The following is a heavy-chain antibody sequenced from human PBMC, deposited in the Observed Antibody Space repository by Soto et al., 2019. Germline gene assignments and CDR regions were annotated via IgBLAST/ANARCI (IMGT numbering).Heavy chain of an antibody. Sequence: EVQLLESGGGLVQPGGSLRLSCAASGFTFTTYAMTWVRQAPGKGLEWVSAISGSGGTYYADSVKGRFTISRDNSKNTLFLQMNSLRAEDTAVYYCAKNWDTTFSSSSHWGQGTLVTVSS. D-gene: IGHD6-6*01. J-gene: IGHJ4*02. CDR2: ISGSGGT. CDR1: GFTFTTYA. CDR3: AKNWDTTFSSSSH. V-gene: IGHV3-23*01.